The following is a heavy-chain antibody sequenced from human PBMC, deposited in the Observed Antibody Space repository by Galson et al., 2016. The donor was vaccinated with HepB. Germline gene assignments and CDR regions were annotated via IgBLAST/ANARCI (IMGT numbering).Heavy chain of an antibody. CDR1: GDSVSSNSAG. CDR2: TYYWSKWYY. V-gene: IGHV6-1*01. CDR3: AREPPVVSPTYYYYMGV. Sequence: CAISGDSVSSNSAGWYWIRQSPSRGLEWLGKTYYWSKWYYDYSVSLKGRITISPDTSKNQFSLHLNSVTPEDTAVYYCAREPPVVSPTYYYYMGVWGEGTTVTVSS. D-gene: IGHD2-2*01. J-gene: IGHJ6*03.